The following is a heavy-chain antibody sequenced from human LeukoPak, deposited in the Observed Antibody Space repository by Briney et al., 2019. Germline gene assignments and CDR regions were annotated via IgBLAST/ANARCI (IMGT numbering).Heavy chain of an antibody. CDR3: AKEAGSYYGAFDI. V-gene: IGHV3-30*18. Sequence: GGSLRLSCAASGFTFSSYGMHWVRQAPGKGLEWVAVISYDGSNKYYADSVKGRFSISRDNSKNTLYLQMNSLRAEDTAVYYCAKEAGSYYGAFDIWGQGTMVTVSS. D-gene: IGHD1-26*01. J-gene: IGHJ3*02. CDR1: GFTFSSYG. CDR2: ISYDGSNK.